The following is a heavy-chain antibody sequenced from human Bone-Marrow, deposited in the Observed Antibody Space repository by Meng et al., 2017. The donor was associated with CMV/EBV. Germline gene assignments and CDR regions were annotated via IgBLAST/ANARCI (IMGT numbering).Heavy chain of an antibody. V-gene: IGHV4-39*07. Sequence: SETLSLTCTVSGGSMKRNTYYWGWIRQPPGKGLEWIGSIYYSGSTYYNPSLKSRVTISVDTSKNQFSLKLSSVTAADTAVYYCARLYYDFWSGYYKGWFDPWGQGTLVTVSS. CDR2: IYYSGST. CDR3: ARLYYDFWSGYYKGWFDP. D-gene: IGHD3-3*01. CDR1: GGSMKRNTYY. J-gene: IGHJ5*02.